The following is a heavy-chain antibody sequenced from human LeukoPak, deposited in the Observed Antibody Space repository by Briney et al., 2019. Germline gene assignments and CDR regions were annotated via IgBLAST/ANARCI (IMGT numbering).Heavy chain of an antibody. V-gene: IGHV1-69*01. Sequence: SVKVSCKASGGTFSSYAISWVRQAPGQGLEWMGGIIPIFGTANYAQKFQGRVTITADESTSTAYMELSSLRSEDTAVYYCARDPGITGTTHYYYYGMDVWGQGTTVTVSS. CDR3: ARDPGITGTTHYYYYGMDV. CDR1: GGTFSSYA. D-gene: IGHD1-7*01. CDR2: IIPIFGTA. J-gene: IGHJ6*02.